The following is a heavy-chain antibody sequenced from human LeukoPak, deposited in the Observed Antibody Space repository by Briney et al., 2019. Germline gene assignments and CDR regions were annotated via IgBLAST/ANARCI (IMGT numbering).Heavy chain of an antibody. CDR3: AKRGNYVAW. J-gene: IGHJ4*02. V-gene: IGHV3-23*01. D-gene: IGHD1-7*01. CDR2: ISGSGGST. Sequence: GGSLRLSCAASEFSFSNFAMAWVRQAPGKGLEWVSGISGSGGSTYYADSVKGWFTISRDNSKNTLYLQMNSLRAEDTAVYYCAKRGNYVAWGGQGTLVTVSS. CDR1: EFSFSNFA.